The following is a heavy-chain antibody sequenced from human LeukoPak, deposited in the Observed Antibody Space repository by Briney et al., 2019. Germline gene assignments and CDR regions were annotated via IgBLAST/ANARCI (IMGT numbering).Heavy chain of an antibody. V-gene: IGHV4-38-2*02. J-gene: IGHJ4*02. CDR2: IFHSGDT. D-gene: IGHD6-19*01. CDR3: VTERERQWLL. Sequence: SSETLSLTCTVSGYSISSGYYWGWIRPPPGKGLEWIGNIFHSGDTQYNPSLQSRVTLSVDTSKNQFSLNLHSVTAADTAVYYCVTERERQWLLWAQGTLVTVSS. CDR1: GYSISSGYY.